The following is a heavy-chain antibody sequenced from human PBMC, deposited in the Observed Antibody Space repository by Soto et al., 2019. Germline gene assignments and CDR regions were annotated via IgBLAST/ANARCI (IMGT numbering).Heavy chain of an antibody. D-gene: IGHD3-3*01. CDR2: IYTSGST. CDR3: ARGPDVGLYDFWSGYQNWFDP. V-gene: IGHV4-4*07. J-gene: IGHJ5*02. Sequence: PSETLCLTCTVSVGSISSYYWSWIRQPAGKGLELIGRIYTSGSTNYNPSLKSRVTMSVDTSKNQFSLKLSSVTAADTAVYYCARGPDVGLYDFWSGYQNWFDPWGQGTMVTVSS. CDR1: VGSISSYY.